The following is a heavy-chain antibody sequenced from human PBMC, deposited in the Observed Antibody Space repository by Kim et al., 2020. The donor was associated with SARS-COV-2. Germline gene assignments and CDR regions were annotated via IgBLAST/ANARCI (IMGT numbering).Heavy chain of an antibody. CDR3: ARDPDDYGDYVYAFDI. CDR2: ISYDGSNK. V-gene: IGHV3-30*04. Sequence: GGSLRLFCAASGFTFSSYAMHWVRQAPGKGLEWVAVISYDGSNKYYADSVKGRFTISRDNSKNTLYLQMNSLRAEDTAVYYCARDPDDYGDYVYAFDIWGQGTMVTVSS. D-gene: IGHD4-17*01. J-gene: IGHJ3*02. CDR1: GFTFSSYA.